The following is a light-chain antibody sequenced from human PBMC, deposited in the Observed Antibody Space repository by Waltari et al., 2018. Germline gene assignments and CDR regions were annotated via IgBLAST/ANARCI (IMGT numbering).Light chain of an antibody. CDR3: QQYYRTPRT. CDR2: WAA. CDR1: QSVLYSSNNKNY. J-gene: IGKJ1*01. V-gene: IGKV4-1*01. Sequence: DIVMTQSPDSLAVSLGERATINCKSSQSVLYSSNNKNYLAWYQQKTGQPPKLLIYWAATRESRVPDRFSGGGSGTDFTLNISSLQAEDVAVYYCQQYYRTPRTFGQGTKVEIK.